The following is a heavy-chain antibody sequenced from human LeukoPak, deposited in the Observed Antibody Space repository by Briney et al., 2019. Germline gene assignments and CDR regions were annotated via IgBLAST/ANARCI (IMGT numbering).Heavy chain of an antibody. CDR1: GYSISSGHY. J-gene: IGHJ4*02. V-gene: IGHV4-38-2*01. CDR2: IYHSGST. Sequence: SETLSLTCAVSGYSISSGHYWGWIRQPPGKGLEWIGSIYHSGSTHYNPSLKSRVTISVDTSKNQFSLKLSSVTAADTAVYYCVSYYYDSSGYYVDYWGQGTLVTVSS. CDR3: VSYYYDSSGYYVDY. D-gene: IGHD3-22*01.